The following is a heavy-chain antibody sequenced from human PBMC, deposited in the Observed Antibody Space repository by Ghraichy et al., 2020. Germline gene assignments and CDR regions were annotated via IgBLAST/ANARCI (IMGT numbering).Heavy chain of an antibody. CDR2: IVVGRDKT. V-gene: IGHV1-58*01. CDR1: GFTFGNCV. D-gene: IGHD3-16*02. Sequence: SVKVSCKAGGFTFGNCVVQWLRQARGQRLEWIGWIVVGRDKTDYAQKFQDRVTITTDLSTNTAYMELSSLSSEDTALYYCAVDRSITGYFDFWGQGTQVAVSS. CDR3: AVDRSITGYFDF. J-gene: IGHJ4*02.